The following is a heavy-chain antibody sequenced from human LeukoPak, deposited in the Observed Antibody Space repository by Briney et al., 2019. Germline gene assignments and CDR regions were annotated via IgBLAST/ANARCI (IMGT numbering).Heavy chain of an antibody. Sequence: PGGSLRLSCAASGFTFSSYGMHWVRQAPGKGLEWVAFIRYDGSNKYYADSVKGRFTISRDNSKNTLYLQMNSLRAEDTAVYYCAKDHRDYYGSGSYRYYYYYYYMDVWGKGTTVTISS. D-gene: IGHD3-10*01. V-gene: IGHV3-30*02. CDR1: GFTFSSYG. CDR2: IRYDGSNK. CDR3: AKDHRDYYGSGSYRYYYYYYYMDV. J-gene: IGHJ6*03.